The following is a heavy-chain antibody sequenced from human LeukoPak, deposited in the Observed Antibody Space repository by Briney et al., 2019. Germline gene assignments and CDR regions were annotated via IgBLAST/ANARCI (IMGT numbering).Heavy chain of an antibody. D-gene: IGHD5-24*01. CDR2: INHSGST. Sequence: SETLSLTCAVYGGSFSGYYWSWIRQPPGKGLEWIGEINHSGSTNYNPSLKSRVTISVDTSKNQFSLKLSSVTAADTAVYYFALSVATIGTPDYWGQGTLVAVSS. V-gene: IGHV4-34*01. CDR1: GGSFSGYY. J-gene: IGHJ4*02. CDR3: ALSVATIGTPDY.